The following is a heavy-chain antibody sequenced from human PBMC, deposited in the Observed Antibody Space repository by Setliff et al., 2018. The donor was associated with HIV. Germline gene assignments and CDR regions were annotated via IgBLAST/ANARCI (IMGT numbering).Heavy chain of an antibody. J-gene: IGHJ3*02. D-gene: IGHD5-18*01. CDR3: AKMHTAMDPDTFDI. Sequence: GGSLRLSCAASGFTFTDYSMNWVRQAPGKGLEWVSSIDSSSTYIYYADSVKGRVTISRDNAKNSLYLQMNSLRAEDTAIYYCAKMHTAMDPDTFDIWGQGTMVTVSS. V-gene: IGHV3-21*01. CDR1: GFTFTDYS. CDR2: IDSSSTYI.